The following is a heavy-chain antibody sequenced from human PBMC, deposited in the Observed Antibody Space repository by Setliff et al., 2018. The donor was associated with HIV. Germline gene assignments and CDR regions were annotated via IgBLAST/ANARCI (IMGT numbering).Heavy chain of an antibody. CDR2: IKEDGSEK. D-gene: IGHD2-2*02. V-gene: IGHV3-7*01. J-gene: IGHJ3*02. CDR1: GLTFSSYW. Sequence: GESLTISCAASGLTFSSYWMSWVRQAPGKGLEWMANIKEDGSEKYYVDSVKGRFTISRDNTKNSLYLQLNSLRAEDTAVYYCAGDAAAPAAIEGAFDIWGQGTMVTVSS. CDR3: AGDAAAPAAIEGAFDI.